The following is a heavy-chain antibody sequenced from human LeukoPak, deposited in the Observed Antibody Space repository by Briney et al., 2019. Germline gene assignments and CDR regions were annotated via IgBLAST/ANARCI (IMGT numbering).Heavy chain of an antibody. CDR1: GFTVSSNY. Sequence: GGSLRLSCAASGFTVSSNYMSWVRQAPGKGLEWVSVIYSGGSTYYADSVKGRFTISRDNSKNTLYLQMNSLRAEDTAVYYCARHTRRSGSYYNLDYWGQGTLVTVFS. V-gene: IGHV3-66*04. CDR2: IYSGGST. D-gene: IGHD3-10*01. J-gene: IGHJ4*02. CDR3: ARHTRRSGSYYNLDY.